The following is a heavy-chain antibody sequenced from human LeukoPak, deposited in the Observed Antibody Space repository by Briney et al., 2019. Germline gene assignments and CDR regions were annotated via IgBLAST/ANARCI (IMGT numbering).Heavy chain of an antibody. Sequence: SETLSLTCAVYGGSFSGYYWSWIRQPPGKGLEWIGEINHSGSTNYNPSLKSRVTISVDTSKNQFSLKLSSVTAADTAVYCCARRRYDFWSGYAYFDYWGQGTLVTVSS. CDR3: ARRRYDFWSGYAYFDY. J-gene: IGHJ4*02. D-gene: IGHD3-3*01. CDR1: GGSFSGYY. V-gene: IGHV4-34*01. CDR2: INHSGST.